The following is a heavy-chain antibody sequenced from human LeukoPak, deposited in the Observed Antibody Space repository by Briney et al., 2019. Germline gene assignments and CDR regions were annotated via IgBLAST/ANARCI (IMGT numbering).Heavy chain of an antibody. D-gene: IGHD2-2*01. Sequence: GGSLRLSCAASEFSFSTNWMHWVRQTPGKGLEWVAELNEDGSVKYYVDSVKGRFTISRNNAKSLLFLQMYNLRTEDTGVYFCANVTRSTVSDWGRGTLVTVSS. CDR3: ANVTRSTVSD. J-gene: IGHJ4*02. CDR1: EFSFSTNW. V-gene: IGHV3-7*01. CDR2: LNEDGSVK.